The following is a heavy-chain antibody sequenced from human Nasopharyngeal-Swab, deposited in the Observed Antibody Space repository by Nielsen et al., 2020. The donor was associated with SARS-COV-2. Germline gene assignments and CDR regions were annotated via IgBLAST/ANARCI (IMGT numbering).Heavy chain of an antibody. CDR1: GFTFSSYA. CDR2: ISGSGGST. J-gene: IGHJ3*02. V-gene: IGHV3-23*01. CDR3: AKAKYVGRIAAAGGAFDI. D-gene: IGHD6-13*01. Sequence: GSLRLSCAASGFTFSSYAMSWVRQAPGKGPEWVSAISGSGGSTYYADSVKGRFTISRDNSKNTLYLQMNSLRAEDTAVYYCAKAKYVGRIAAAGGAFDIWGQGTMVTVSS.